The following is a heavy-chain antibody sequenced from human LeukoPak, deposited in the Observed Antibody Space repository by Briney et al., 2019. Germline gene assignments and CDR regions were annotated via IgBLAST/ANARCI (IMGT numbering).Heavy chain of an antibody. CDR2: INHSGST. Sequence: SETLSLTCAVYGASFSGYYWSWIRQPPGKGLEWIGEINHSGSTNYNPSLKSRVTISVDTSKNQFSLKLSSVTAADTAVYYCASSLWRPGWQLDVYYFDYWGQGTLVTVSS. D-gene: IGHD2-15*01. CDR3: ASSLWRPGWQLDVYYFDY. V-gene: IGHV4-34*01. CDR1: GASFSGYY. J-gene: IGHJ4*02.